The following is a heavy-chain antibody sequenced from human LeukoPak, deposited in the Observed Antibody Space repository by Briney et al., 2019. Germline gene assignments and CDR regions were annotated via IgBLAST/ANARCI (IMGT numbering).Heavy chain of an antibody. Sequence: SETLSLTCAVYGGSFSDYYWSWIRQPPGKGLEWIGEINHNGSTNYNPSLKSRVTISVDTSKNQFSLKLSSVTAADTAVYYCARIGSGSYVFDYWGQGTLVTVSS. CDR2: INHNGST. CDR3: ARIGSGSYVFDY. CDR1: GGSFSDYY. V-gene: IGHV4-34*01. D-gene: IGHD3-10*01. J-gene: IGHJ4*02.